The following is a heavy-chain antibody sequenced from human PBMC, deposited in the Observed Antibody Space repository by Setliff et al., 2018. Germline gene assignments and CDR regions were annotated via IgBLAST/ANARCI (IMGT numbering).Heavy chain of an antibody. CDR3: ARGRGSYYYYMDV. V-gene: IGHV1-69*13. J-gene: IGHJ6*03. CDR2: IIPMFGTA. D-gene: IGHD1-26*01. Sequence: RASVKVSCKASGGTFSSYAISWVRQAPGQGLEWMGGIIPMFGTANYAQKFQGRVTITADESTSTAYMELSSLRSGDTAVYYCARGRGSYYYYMDVWGKGTTVTVSS. CDR1: GGTFSSYA.